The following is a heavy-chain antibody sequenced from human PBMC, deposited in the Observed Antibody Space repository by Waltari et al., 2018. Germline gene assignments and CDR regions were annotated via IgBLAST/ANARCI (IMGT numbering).Heavy chain of an antibody. D-gene: IGHD7-27*01. CDR3: ARSPLGTPLPFDY. J-gene: IGHJ4*02. V-gene: IGHV3-33*01. CDR1: GFTFSRYG. CDR2: RWYDGSNK. Sequence: QVQLVESGGGVVQPGRSLRLSCAASGFTFSRYGMHWVRRAPGKGLEWVAVRWYDGSNKYYADSVKGRFTISRDNSKNTLYLQMNSLRAEDTAVYYCARSPLGTPLPFDYWGQGTLVTVSS.